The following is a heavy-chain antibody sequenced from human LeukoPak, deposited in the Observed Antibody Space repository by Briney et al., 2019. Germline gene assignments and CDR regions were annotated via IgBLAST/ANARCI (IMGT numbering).Heavy chain of an antibody. CDR3: AKDTGAGASCLSCYYYYYGMDV. V-gene: IGHV3-9*01. D-gene: IGHD6-6*01. CDR2: ISWNSGSI. CDR1: GFTFDDYA. Sequence: ALRLSCAASGFTFDDYAMHWVRQAPGKGLEWVSGISWNSGSIGYADSVKGRFTISRDNAKNSLYLQMNSLRAEDTALYYCAKDTGAGASCLSCYYYYYGMDVWGQGTTVTVSS. J-gene: IGHJ6*02.